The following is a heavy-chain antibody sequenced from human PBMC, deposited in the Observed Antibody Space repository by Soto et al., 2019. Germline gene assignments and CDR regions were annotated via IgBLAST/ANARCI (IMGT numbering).Heavy chain of an antibody. Sequence: ASVKVSCKASGFTFTSSAVQWVRQARGQRLEWIGWIVVGSGNTNYAQKFQERVTITRDMSTSTAYMELSSLRSEDTAVYYCAAVQSSGYDPLILFDYWGQGTLVTVSS. CDR2: IVVGSGNT. J-gene: IGHJ4*02. CDR3: AAVQSSGYDPLILFDY. V-gene: IGHV1-58*01. D-gene: IGHD5-12*01. CDR1: GFTFTSSA.